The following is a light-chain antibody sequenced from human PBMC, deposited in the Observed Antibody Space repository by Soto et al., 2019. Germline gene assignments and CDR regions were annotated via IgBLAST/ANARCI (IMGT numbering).Light chain of an antibody. CDR3: PQYGTTPWT. CDR2: GAS. CDR1: QSVSNNY. J-gene: IGKJ1*01. V-gene: IGKV3-20*01. Sequence: EIVLTQSPGTLSLSPGERATLSCRASQSVSNNYLAWYHQKPRRAPRLVISGASSRATGIPDRFSGSGSGTDFTLTIRRLEPEDFAAYYCPQYGTTPWTFGHGNNVDFK.